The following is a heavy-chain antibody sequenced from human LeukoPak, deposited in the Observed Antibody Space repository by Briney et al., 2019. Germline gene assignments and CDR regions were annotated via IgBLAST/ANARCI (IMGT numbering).Heavy chain of an antibody. CDR3: ARGEISSSLTSYYYYGMDV. D-gene: IGHD6-13*01. CDR1: GGSFSGYY. Sequence: SETLSLTCAVYGGSFSGYYWSWIRQPPGKGLEWIGYIYYSGSTNYNPSLKSRVTISVDTSKNQFSLKLSSVTAADTAVYYCARGEISSSLTSYYYYGMDVWGQGTTVTVSS. V-gene: IGHV4-59*08. CDR2: IYYSGST. J-gene: IGHJ6*02.